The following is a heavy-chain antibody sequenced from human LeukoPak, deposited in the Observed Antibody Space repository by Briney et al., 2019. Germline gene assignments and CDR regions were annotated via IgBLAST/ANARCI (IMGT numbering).Heavy chain of an antibody. D-gene: IGHD3-10*01. CDR3: AHSYYFGSRSYYNVWFAP. CDR2: IYWDDEK. CDR1: GFSLSTSVVG. V-gene: IGHV2-5*02. Sequence: SGPTLVNPTQTLTLTCTFSGFSLSTSVVGVGWIRQPPAKALQWLALIYWDDEKYYSPSLKSRLSISRDTSRNQVVLTMTNMDPLDTATYFCAHSYYFGSRSYYNVWFAPWGLGTLVTVSS. J-gene: IGHJ5*02.